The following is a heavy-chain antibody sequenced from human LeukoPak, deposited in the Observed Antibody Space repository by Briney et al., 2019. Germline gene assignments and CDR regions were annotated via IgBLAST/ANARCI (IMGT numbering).Heavy chain of an antibody. J-gene: IGHJ5*02. Sequence: ASVKVSCKVSGYTLTELSMHWVRQAPGKGLEWMGGFDPEDGETIYAQKFQGGVTMTEDTSTDTAYMELSSLRSEDTAVYYCATEFGYSSGENWFDPWGQGTLVTVSS. CDR1: GYTLTELS. D-gene: IGHD6-19*01. V-gene: IGHV1-24*01. CDR3: ATEFGYSSGENWFDP. CDR2: FDPEDGET.